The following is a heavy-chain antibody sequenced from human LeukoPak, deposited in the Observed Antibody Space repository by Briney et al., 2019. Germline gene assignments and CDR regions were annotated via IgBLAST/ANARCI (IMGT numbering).Heavy chain of an antibody. V-gene: IGHV3-21*01. CDR1: GFTFSSYS. Sequence: PGGSLRLSCAASGFTFSSYSMNWVRQAPGKGLEGVSSISSSSSYIYYADSVKGRFTISRDNAKNSLYLQMNSLRAEDTAVYYCARVNGEGIAARPRMDVWGKGTTVTVSS. D-gene: IGHD6-6*01. CDR2: ISSSSSYI. CDR3: ARVNGEGIAARPRMDV. J-gene: IGHJ6*03.